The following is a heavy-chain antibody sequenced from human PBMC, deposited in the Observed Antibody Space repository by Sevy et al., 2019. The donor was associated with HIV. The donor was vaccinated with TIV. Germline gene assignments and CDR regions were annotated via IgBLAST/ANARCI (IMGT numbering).Heavy chain of an antibody. D-gene: IGHD3-22*01. CDR2: IRSKDYGGAT. CDR1: GFTFGDYA. V-gene: IGHV3-49*03. CDR3: TRGYYYDSSGYSDY. J-gene: IGHJ4*02. Sequence: GGSLSLSCTGSGFTFGDYAMSWFRQAPGMGLEWVAFIRSKDYGGATEYAASVKGRFTISRDDSKSIADLQMNSLKTEDTAVYYCTRGYYYDSSGYSDYWGQGTLVTVSS.